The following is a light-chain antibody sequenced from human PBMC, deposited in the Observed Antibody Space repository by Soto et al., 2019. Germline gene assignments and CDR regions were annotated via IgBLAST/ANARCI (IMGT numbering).Light chain of an antibody. Sequence: EIVLTQSPGTLSLSPGERVTLSCRASQTIGSTYLAWYQQKPGQAPRLLIFGSSNRATGIPARFSASGSGTEFTLTISSLQSEDFAIYYCQQYNDWPRSFGQGTKVDIK. CDR2: GSS. V-gene: IGKV3D-15*01. CDR1: QTIGST. CDR3: QQYNDWPRS. J-gene: IGKJ1*01.